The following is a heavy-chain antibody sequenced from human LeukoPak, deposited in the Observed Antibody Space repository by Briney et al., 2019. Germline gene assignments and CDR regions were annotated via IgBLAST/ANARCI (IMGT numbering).Heavy chain of an antibody. V-gene: IGHV3-48*03. CDR2: ISSSGSTI. CDR3: ARDPGGVAQSQYNWFDP. CDR1: GFTFSSYE. J-gene: IGHJ5*02. D-gene: IGHD4-23*01. Sequence: GGSLRLSCAASGFTFSSYEMNWVRQAPGKGLEWVSYISSSGSTIYYADSVKGRFTISRDNAKNSLYLQMNSLRVEDTAVYYCARDPGGVAQSQYNWFDPWGQGTLVTVSS.